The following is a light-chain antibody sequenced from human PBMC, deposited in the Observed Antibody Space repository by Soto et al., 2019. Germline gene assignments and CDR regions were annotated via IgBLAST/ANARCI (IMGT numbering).Light chain of an antibody. J-gene: IGLJ2*01. CDR2: EVS. Sequence: QSALTQPPSASGSPGQSVTISCTGTSSDVGGYNYVSWYQRHPGKAPKLMIYEVSKRPSGVPDRFSGSKSGNTASLTVSGLQAEDEADYYCSSYAGSILFGGGTKLTVL. CDR1: SSDVGGYNY. CDR3: SSYAGSIL. V-gene: IGLV2-8*01.